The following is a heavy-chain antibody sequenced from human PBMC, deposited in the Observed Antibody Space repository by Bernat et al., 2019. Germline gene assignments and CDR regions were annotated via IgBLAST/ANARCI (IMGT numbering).Heavy chain of an antibody. J-gene: IGHJ3*02. D-gene: IGHD6-13*01. Sequence: QLQLQESGPGLVKPSETLSLTCTVSGGSISSSSYYWGWIRQPPGKGLEWIGSIYYSGSTYYNPSLKSRVTISVDTSKNQFSLKLSSVTAADTAVYYCARDGSSSSWYPGGGSFDIWGQGTMVTVSS. CDR3: ARDGSSSSWYPGGGSFDI. CDR1: GGSISSSSYY. CDR2: IYYSGST. V-gene: IGHV4-39*02.